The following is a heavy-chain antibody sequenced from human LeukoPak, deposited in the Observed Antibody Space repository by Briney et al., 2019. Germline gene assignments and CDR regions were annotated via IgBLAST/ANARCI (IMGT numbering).Heavy chain of an antibody. CDR2: INPNSGGT. V-gene: IGHV1-2*02. J-gene: IGHJ4*02. Sequence: ASVKVSCKASGYTFTGYYMHWVRQAPGQGLEWMGWINPNSGGTNYAQKFQGRVTMTRDTSTTTVYMELSSLKSEDTAVYYCARDAGNWNDIAYWGQGTLVTVSS. D-gene: IGHD1-1*01. CDR3: ARDAGNWNDIAY. CDR1: GYTFTGYY.